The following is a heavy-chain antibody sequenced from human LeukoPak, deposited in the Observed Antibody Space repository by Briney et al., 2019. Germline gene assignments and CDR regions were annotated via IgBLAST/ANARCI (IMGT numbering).Heavy chain of an antibody. Sequence: SGPGLVKPSETLSLTCSVSGGSINNYYWSWLRQPAGKELEWIGRIYVSGDTYYNPSLKSRVTISVDTSKNQFSLKLSSVTAADTAIYYCARGGYYGSGNDFRFDPWGQGTLVTVSS. D-gene: IGHD3-10*01. CDR1: GGSINNYY. CDR2: IYVSGDT. J-gene: IGHJ5*02. CDR3: ARGGYYGSGNDFRFDP. V-gene: IGHV4-4*07.